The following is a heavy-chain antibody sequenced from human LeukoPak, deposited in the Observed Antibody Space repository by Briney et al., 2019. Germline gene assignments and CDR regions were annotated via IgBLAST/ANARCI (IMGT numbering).Heavy chain of an antibody. Sequence: GGSLRLSCAASGFTFSSYGMHWVRQAPGKGLEWVAVIWYDGSNKYYADSVKGRFTISRDNSKNRLYLQINSLRAKETAVYYCARDQYSRGWYLIDYWGRGTLVTVS. D-gene: IGHD6-19*01. CDR1: GFTFSSYG. CDR2: IWYDGSNK. J-gene: IGHJ4*02. CDR3: ARDQYSRGWYLIDY. V-gene: IGHV3-33*01.